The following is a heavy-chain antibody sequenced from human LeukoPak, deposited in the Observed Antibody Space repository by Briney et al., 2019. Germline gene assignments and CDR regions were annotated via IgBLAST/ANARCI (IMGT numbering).Heavy chain of an antibody. CDR2: VRADGTTK. CDR1: GLSVRDSE. CDR3: SRRFRD. Sequence: PGGSLRLSCVGSGLSVRDSEMNWVRQAPGKGLQWVAHVRADGTTKWYADSVRDRFNIARDNARNSVFPQMNSLTVDDSATYYCSRRFRDWGQGILATVSS. V-gene: IGHV3-48*03. J-gene: IGHJ4*02.